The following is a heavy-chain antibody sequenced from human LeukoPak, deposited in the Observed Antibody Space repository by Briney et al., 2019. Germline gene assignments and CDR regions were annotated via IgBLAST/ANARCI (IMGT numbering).Heavy chain of an antibody. CDR3: AKDRVSPGFNWFDP. CDR2: INGRGDNT. V-gene: IGHV3-23*01. J-gene: IGHJ5*02. D-gene: IGHD2/OR15-2a*01. Sequence: GGSLRLSCAASGFTFSSYAMSWVRQAPGKGLEWVSAINGRGDNTYYADFVKGRFTISRDNSKSTVYLQMNSLRTEDTAVYYCAKDRVSPGFNWFDPWGQGTLVTVSS. CDR1: GFTFSSYA.